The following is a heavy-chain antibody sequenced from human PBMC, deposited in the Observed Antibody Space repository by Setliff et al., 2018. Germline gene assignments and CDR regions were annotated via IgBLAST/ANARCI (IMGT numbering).Heavy chain of an antibody. CDR2: INTGGGSA. CDR1: GYTFTSYY. CDR3: ARGGLAAAGKKGVFEH. Sequence: ASVKVSCKASGYTFTSYYMYWVRQAPGQGFEWMGTINTGGGSASIVDRFQGRVTMTRDTSTSTVYLELNSLRSDDTAVYYCARGGLAAAGKKGVFEHWGQGTLVTVSS. J-gene: IGHJ4*02. V-gene: IGHV1-46*01. D-gene: IGHD6-13*01.